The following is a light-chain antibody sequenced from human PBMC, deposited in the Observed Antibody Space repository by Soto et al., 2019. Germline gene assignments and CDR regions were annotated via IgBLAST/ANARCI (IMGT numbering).Light chain of an antibody. CDR2: DAS. J-gene: IGKJ1*01. CDR1: QSVTRY. CDR3: QHRTNWPPT. Sequence: EIVLMQSPGILSLSPGERVTLSCRASQSVTRYLAWYQQKPGQAPRLLIYDASNRATGIPARFSGSGSGTDFTLTISSLEPEDFAVYYCQHRTNWPPTFGQGTKVDIK. V-gene: IGKV3-11*01.